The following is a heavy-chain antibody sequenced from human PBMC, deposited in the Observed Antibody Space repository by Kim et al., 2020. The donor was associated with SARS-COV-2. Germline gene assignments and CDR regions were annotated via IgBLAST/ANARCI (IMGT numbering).Heavy chain of an antibody. CDR1: GYSLTSYW. D-gene: IGHD3-9*01. CDR3: ARHQYYDILTGYFDY. Sequence: GESLKISCKGSGYSLTSYWISWVRQMPGKGLEWMGRIDPSDSYTNYSPSFQGHVTISADKSISTAYLQWSSLKASDTAMYYCARHQYYDILTGYFDYWGQGTLVTVSS. CDR2: IDPSDSYT. V-gene: IGHV5-10-1*01. J-gene: IGHJ4*02.